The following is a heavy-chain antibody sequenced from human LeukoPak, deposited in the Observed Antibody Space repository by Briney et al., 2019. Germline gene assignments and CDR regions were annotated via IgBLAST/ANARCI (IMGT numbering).Heavy chain of an antibody. Sequence: ASVKVSCKASGYTFTGYYMHWVRQAPGQGLEWMGWINPNSGGTNYAQKFQGRVTMTRDTSISTAYMELSRLRSDDTAVYYCASSLTGHGKFWSGEYWGRISGYYFDYWGQGTLVTVSS. CDR2: INPNSGGT. CDR1: GYTFTGYY. J-gene: IGHJ4*02. D-gene: IGHD3-3*01. V-gene: IGHV1-2*02. CDR3: ASSLTGHGKFWSGEYWGRISGYYFDY.